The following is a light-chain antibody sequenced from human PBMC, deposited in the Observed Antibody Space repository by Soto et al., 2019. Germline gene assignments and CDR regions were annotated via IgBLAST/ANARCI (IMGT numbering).Light chain of an antibody. CDR2: GAS. V-gene: IGKV3-20*01. CDR1: HDINSRY. J-gene: IGKJ4*01. Sequence: EILLTQSPGALSLSPGERATLSCRANHDINSRYLAWYQQKPGLAPRLLIFGASSRATGIPDRFSGSGSGTDFTLTISGLETEDSAVYYCQQYDTSPLTFGGGTKVDIK. CDR3: QQYDTSPLT.